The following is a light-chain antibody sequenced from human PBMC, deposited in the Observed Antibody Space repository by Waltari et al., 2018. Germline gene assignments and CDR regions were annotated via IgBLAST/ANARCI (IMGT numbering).Light chain of an antibody. J-gene: IGKJ5*01. Sequence: DIQMTQSPSTLSASVGDRVTINCRASQSVGSWLAWYHQKPGKAPKLLIYETSSLESGVPSRFSGSGSGTEFSLTISSLQPDDFATYYCQQYNSYSSTTFGQGTRLEIK. CDR1: QSVGSW. V-gene: IGKV1-5*03. CDR3: QQYNSYSSTT. CDR2: ETS.